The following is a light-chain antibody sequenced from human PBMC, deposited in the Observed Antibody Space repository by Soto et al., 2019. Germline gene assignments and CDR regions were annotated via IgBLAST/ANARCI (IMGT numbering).Light chain of an antibody. Sequence: QSALTQPASVSGSPGQSITISCTGTSSDVGGYNYVSWYQQYPGKAPKLMIYDVSNRPSGVSDRFSGSKSGNTASLTISGLQPEDEADYHCSSYTSSSTWVFGGGTQLTVL. V-gene: IGLV2-14*01. CDR2: DVS. CDR1: SSDVGGYNY. J-gene: IGLJ3*02. CDR3: SSYTSSSTWV.